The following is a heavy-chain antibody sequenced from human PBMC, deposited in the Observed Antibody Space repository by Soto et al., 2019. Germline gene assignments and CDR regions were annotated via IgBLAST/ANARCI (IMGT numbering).Heavy chain of an antibody. CDR2: IIAKNGRT. J-gene: IGHJ5*02. CDR1: GCTFSTYA. D-gene: IGHD1-1*01. V-gene: IGHV1-18*01. Sequence: ASVKVSCKASGCTFSTYAISWVRQAPGQGLEWMGGIIAKNGRTTYAQKLQDRVTMTADTSTTTAYMELRSLRSDDTAVYYCARDTGTRVHNWFDPWGQGTLVTVSS. CDR3: ARDTGTRVHNWFDP.